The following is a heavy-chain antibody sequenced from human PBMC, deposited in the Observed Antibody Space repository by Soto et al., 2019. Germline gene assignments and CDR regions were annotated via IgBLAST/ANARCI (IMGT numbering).Heavy chain of an antibody. CDR2: IIPILGIA. D-gene: IGHD5-12*01. CDR3: ARDSQVATIGHAEEFDY. J-gene: IGHJ4*02. V-gene: IGHV1-69*02. Sequence: QVQLVQSGAEVKKPGSSVKVSCKASGGTFSSYTISWVRQAPGQGLEWMGRIIPILGIANYAQKFQGRVTITADKSTSTAYMELSSLRSEDTAVYYCARDSQVATIGHAEEFDYWGQGTLVTVSS. CDR1: GGTFSSYT.